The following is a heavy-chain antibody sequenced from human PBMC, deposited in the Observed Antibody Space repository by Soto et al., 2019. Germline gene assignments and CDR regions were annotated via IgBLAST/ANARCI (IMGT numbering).Heavy chain of an antibody. J-gene: IGHJ5*02. V-gene: IGHV3-23*01. CDR3: VRWNGFGDR. D-gene: IGHD1-1*01. CDR2: FIGGGGGT. Sequence: EVQLLESGGGLVQPGGSLRLSCAVSGFIISDYGVTWVRQAPGKGLEWVSGFIGGGGGTFYADSVKGRFTISRDDPKNTAYLQMNSLGAEDTAVYYCVRWNGFGDRWGQGTLVTVSS. CDR1: GFIISDYG.